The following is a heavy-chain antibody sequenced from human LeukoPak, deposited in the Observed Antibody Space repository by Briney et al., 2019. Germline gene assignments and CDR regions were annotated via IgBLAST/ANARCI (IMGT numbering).Heavy chain of an antibody. CDR2: ISGSATYT. J-gene: IGHJ4*02. Sequence: PEGSLRLSCAASGFTLSSYAMSWVRQAPGKGLEWVSTISGSATYTYYSDSVKGRFTISRDNSKSTLYLQMNSLRAEDSAVYYCAKMGEFMGTSSRSSFDHWGQGTLVTVSS. V-gene: IGHV3-23*01. CDR3: AKMGEFMGTSSRSSFDH. CDR1: GFTLSSYA. D-gene: IGHD3-16*01.